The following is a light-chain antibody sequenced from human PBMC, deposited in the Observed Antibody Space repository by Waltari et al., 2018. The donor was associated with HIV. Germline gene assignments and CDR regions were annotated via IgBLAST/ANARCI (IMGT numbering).Light chain of an antibody. Sequence: SYELTQPPSVSVSPGQTASITRSGAELGDKYACWYQQKPGQSPVLVIYQDSKRPSGIPERFSGSNSGNTATLTISGTQAMDEADYYCQAWDSSTVVVFGGGTKLTVL. CDR3: QAWDSSTVVV. V-gene: IGLV3-1*01. J-gene: IGLJ2*01. CDR2: QDS. CDR1: ELGDKY.